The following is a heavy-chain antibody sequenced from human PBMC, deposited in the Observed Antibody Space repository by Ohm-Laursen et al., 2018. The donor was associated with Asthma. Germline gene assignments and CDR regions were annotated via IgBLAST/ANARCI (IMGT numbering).Heavy chain of an antibody. CDR1: GGSITRVNYF. CDR2: IYYIGST. J-gene: IGHJ3*02. D-gene: IGHD5-18*01. Sequence: TLSLTCTVSGGSITRVNYFWSWIRQHPGGGLEWIAYIYYIGSTFYNPSLESRATISRDTSRNQFSLKLTSVTAADTAVYYCAREVDTPTDTDAFDIWGQGTMVTVSS. CDR3: AREVDTPTDTDAFDI. V-gene: IGHV4-31*03.